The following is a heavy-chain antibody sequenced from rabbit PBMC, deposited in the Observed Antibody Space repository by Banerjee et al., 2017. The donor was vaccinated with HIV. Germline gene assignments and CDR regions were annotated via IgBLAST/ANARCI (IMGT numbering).Heavy chain of an antibody. CDR2: IYAGSSGSA. J-gene: IGHJ4*01. D-gene: IGHD6-1*01. V-gene: IGHV1S45*01. CDR3: ARAYGGNSGYGLPYFKL. Sequence: QEQLEESGGDLVKPEGSLTLTCTASGFTLSSGYDMCWVRQAPGKGLEWIACIYAGSSGSAYYASWAKGRFTISKTSSTTVTLQMNSLTAADTATYFCARAYGGNSGYGLPYFKLWGQGTLVTVS. CDR1: GFTLSSGYD.